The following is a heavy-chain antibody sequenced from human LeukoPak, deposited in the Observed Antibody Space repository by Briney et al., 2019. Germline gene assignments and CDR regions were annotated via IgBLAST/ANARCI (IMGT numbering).Heavy chain of an antibody. D-gene: IGHD2-21*02. J-gene: IGHJ4*02. CDR1: GFTFDDYA. CDR3: ATGRKNCGGDCYPAGPYDY. Sequence: PGGSLRLSCAASGFTFDDYAMHWVRQAPGKGLEWVSLIRGDCRCTYYADSLKGRFTISRHNSKNSLYLQMNSLRTEDTALYYCATGRKNCGGDCYPAGPYDYWGQGTLVTVSS. V-gene: IGHV3-43*02. CDR2: IRGDCRCT.